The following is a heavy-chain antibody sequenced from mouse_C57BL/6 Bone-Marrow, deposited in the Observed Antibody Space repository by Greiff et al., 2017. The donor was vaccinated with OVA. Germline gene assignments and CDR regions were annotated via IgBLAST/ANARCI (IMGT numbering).Heavy chain of an antibody. V-gene: IGHV1-54*01. CDR2: INPGSGGT. J-gene: IGHJ3*01. Sequence: LVESGAELVRPGTSVKVSCKASGYAFTNYLIEWVKQRPGQGLEWIGVINPGSGGTNYNEKFKGKATLTADKSSSTAYMQLSSLTSEDSAVYFCARSLRGAYWGQGTLVTVSA. CDR3: ARSLRGAY. CDR1: GYAFTNYL. D-gene: IGHD1-1*01.